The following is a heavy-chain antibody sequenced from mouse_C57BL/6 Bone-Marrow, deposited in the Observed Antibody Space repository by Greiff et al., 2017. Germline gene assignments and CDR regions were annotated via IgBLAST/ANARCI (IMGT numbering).Heavy chain of an antibody. V-gene: IGHV5-6*02. D-gene: IGHD1-1*01. CDR3: ARLPDYYGSSYGWYFDV. Sequence: EVKLVESGGDLVKPGGSLKLSCAASGFTFSSYGMSWVRQTPDKRLEWVATISSGGSYTSYPDSVKGRFTISRDNAKNTLYLQMSSLKSEDTAMYYCARLPDYYGSSYGWYFDVWGTGTTVTVSS. CDR2: ISSGGSYT. J-gene: IGHJ1*03. CDR1: GFTFSSYG.